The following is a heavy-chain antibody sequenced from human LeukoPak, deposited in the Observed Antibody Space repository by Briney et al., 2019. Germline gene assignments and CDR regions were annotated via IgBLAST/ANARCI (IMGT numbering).Heavy chain of an antibody. D-gene: IGHD3-9*01. Sequence: GGSLRLSCAASGFTFSSYGMSWVRQAPGKGLEWVSAISGSGGSTYYADSVKGRFTISRDNSKNTLYLQMNSLRAEDTAVYYCAKGYFDWLLSADEFDYWGQGTLVTVSS. J-gene: IGHJ4*02. V-gene: IGHV3-23*01. CDR3: AKGYFDWLLSADEFDY. CDR2: ISGSGGST. CDR1: GFTFSSYG.